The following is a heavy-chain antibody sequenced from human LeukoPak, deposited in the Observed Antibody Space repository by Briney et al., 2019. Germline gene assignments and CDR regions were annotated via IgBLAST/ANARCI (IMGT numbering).Heavy chain of an antibody. J-gene: IGHJ4*02. CDR3: ARGSPLGGN. CDR2: INSDVSNT. V-gene: IGHV3-74*03. Sequence: GGSLRLSCAASGFTFSSSWMHWVRQAPGMGLVWVSHINSDVSNTKYADSVKGRFTISRDNAKNTLSLQMNSLRAEDTAVYYCARGSPLGGNWGQGTLVTVSS. CDR1: GFTFSSSW.